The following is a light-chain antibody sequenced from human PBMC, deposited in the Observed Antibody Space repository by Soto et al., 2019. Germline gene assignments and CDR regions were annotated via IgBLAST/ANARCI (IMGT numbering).Light chain of an antibody. J-gene: IGKJ2*01. CDR1: QSISTW. CDR3: QQYNTFPKYS. Sequence: DIQMTQSPSTLSASVGDRVTITCRASQSISTWVAWYQQKPGKAPKLLIYKASSLESGVPSRFSGSGSGTEFTLTVSSLQPDDFATYYCQQYNTFPKYSFGQGTKLEIK. CDR2: KAS. V-gene: IGKV1-5*03.